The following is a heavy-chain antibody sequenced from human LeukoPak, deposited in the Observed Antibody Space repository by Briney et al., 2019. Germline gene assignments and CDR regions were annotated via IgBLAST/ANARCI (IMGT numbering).Heavy chain of an antibody. CDR1: GFTFGSYA. D-gene: IGHD3-22*01. V-gene: IGHV3-30-3*01. Sequence: PGRSLRLSCAASGFTFGSYALHWVRQAPGKGLEWVALISYDGSNKYFADSVRGRFTISRDNSKHTLHLQMNSLRAEDTAVYYCARDIGVGSSGYYGYFDYWGQGTLVTVSS. CDR2: ISYDGSNK. CDR3: ARDIGVGSSGYYGYFDY. J-gene: IGHJ4*02.